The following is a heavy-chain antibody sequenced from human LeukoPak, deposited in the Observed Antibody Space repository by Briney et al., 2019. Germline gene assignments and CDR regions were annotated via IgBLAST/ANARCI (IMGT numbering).Heavy chain of an antibody. Sequence: SVKVSCKASGGTFSSYAISWVRQAPGQGLEWMGGIIPILGTANYAQKFQGRVTITTDESTSTAYMELSSLRSEDTAVYYCARERSSSWSPHPYYFDYWGQGTLVTVSS. D-gene: IGHD6-13*01. V-gene: IGHV1-69*05. J-gene: IGHJ4*02. CDR1: GGTFSSYA. CDR3: ARERSSSWSPHPYYFDY. CDR2: IIPILGTA.